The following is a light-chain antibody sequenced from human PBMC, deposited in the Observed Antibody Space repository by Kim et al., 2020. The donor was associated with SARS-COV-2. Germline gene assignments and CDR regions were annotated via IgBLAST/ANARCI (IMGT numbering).Light chain of an antibody. CDR3: QVWDGRAVV. CDR1: NIKKRK. Sequence: SVALGQTARMTCGGDNIKKRKVHWYQQRPGQAPILVIYRDSKRPSGIPERVSGSNSGNTATLTISRVQAGDEADYYCQVWDGRAVVFGGGTQLTVL. V-gene: IGLV3-9*01. J-gene: IGLJ2*01. CDR2: RDS.